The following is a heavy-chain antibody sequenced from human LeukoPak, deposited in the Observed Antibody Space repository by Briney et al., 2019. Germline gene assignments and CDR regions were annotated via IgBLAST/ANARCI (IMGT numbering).Heavy chain of an antibody. CDR3: AKGRLQYFDY. D-gene: IGHD4-11*01. CDR2: LSDSGGNT. Sequence: GGSLRLSCAASGFTFRNYAMTWVRQAPGKRLEWVSTLSDSGGNTYYADSVKGRFTISRDNSKNTLYLQMNSLRAEDTAVYYCAKGRLQYFDYWGQGTLVTVSS. J-gene: IGHJ4*02. CDR1: GFTFRNYA. V-gene: IGHV3-23*01.